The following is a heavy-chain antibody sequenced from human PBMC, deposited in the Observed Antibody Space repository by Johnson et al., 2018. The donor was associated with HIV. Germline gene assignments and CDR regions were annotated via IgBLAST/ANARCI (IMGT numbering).Heavy chain of an antibody. D-gene: IGHD6-6*01. CDR3: ARRGYSSSGGAFDI. J-gene: IGHJ3*02. CDR1: GFTFSSYG. Sequence: QVQLVESGGGVVQPGGSLRLSCAASGFTFSSYGMHWVSQAPGKGLEWVAVIRSDGSNKYYADSVKGRFTNSRDNFKNTLYLQMNSLRAEDTAVYYCARRGYSSSGGAFDIWGQGTMVTVSS. V-gene: IGHV3-30*02. CDR2: IRSDGSNK.